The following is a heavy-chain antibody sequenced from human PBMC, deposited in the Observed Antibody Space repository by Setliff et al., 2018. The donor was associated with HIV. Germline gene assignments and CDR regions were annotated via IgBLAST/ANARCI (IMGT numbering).Heavy chain of an antibody. D-gene: IGHD3-9*01. CDR3: ARRYYDILTGMDCFNY. Sequence: SETLSLTCAVYGGSFSGYYWNWIRQPPEKGLEWIGEINHSGSTNYNPSLKSRVTVSVDTSKNQFSLKLSSVTAADTAVYYCARRYYDILTGMDCFNYWGQGTLVTVSS. CDR2: INHSGST. J-gene: IGHJ4*02. V-gene: IGHV4-34*01. CDR1: GGSFSGYY.